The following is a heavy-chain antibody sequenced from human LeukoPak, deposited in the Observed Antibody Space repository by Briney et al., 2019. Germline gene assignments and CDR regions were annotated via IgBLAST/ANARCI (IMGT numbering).Heavy chain of an antibody. V-gene: IGHV3-20*04. CDR3: ARRRRGNTVPYYYYMDV. CDR2: TNWNGGST. CDR1: GFIFDDYA. Sequence: PGGSLRLSCAASGFIFDDYAMHWVRQAPGQGLEWVSATNWNGGSTHYADSVKGRFTISRDNAKNSLYLQLSSLRVEDTALYYCARRRRGNTVPYYYYMDVWGKGTTVTVSS. D-gene: IGHD1-26*01. J-gene: IGHJ6*03.